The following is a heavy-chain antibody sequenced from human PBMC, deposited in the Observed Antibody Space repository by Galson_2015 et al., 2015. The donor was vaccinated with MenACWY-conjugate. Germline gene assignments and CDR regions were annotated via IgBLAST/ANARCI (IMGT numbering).Heavy chain of an antibody. CDR2: INAGNGNT. Sequence: SVKVSCKASGYTFTSYAMHWVRQAPGQRLEWMGWINAGNGNTKYSQKFQGRVTITRDTSASTAYMELSSLRSEDTAVYYCARDRIAAAGTGFRWVDPWGQGTLVTVSS. CDR1: GYTFTSYA. J-gene: IGHJ5*02. CDR3: ARDRIAAAGTGFRWVDP. D-gene: IGHD6-13*01. V-gene: IGHV1-3*01.